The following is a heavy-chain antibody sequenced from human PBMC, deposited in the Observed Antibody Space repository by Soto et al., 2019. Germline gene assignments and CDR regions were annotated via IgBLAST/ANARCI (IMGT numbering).Heavy chain of an antibody. V-gene: IGHV3-7*05. Sequence: EVQLVESGGGLVQPGGSLRLSCAASGFTYSNYWMSWVRQAPGKGLEWVANIKQDGSEKNYVDSVKGRFSISRDNAKKSLYLQMNSLRAEDTAVYFCASGSQEAWGQGTLVTVSS. D-gene: IGHD3-10*01. CDR1: GFTYSNYW. CDR2: IKQDGSEK. CDR3: ASGSQEA. J-gene: IGHJ5*02.